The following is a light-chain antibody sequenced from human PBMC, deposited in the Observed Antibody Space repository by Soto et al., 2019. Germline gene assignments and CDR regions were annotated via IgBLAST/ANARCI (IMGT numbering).Light chain of an antibody. CDR2: EVT. CDR1: SSDVGGYNY. Sequence: QSVLTQPPSTSGTLGQRVTISCSGTSSDVGGYNYVSWYQQHPGKAPKLMIYEVTKRPSGVPDRFSGSKSGNTASLTVSGLLAEDEADYYCSSHAGINNVVFGGGTKLTVL. CDR3: SSHAGINNVV. V-gene: IGLV2-8*01. J-gene: IGLJ3*02.